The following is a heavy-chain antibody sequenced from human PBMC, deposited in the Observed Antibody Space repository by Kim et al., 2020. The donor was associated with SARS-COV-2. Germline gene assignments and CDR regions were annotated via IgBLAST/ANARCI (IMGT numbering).Heavy chain of an antibody. CDR1: GFTFSNAW. D-gene: IGHD3-10*01. Sequence: GGSLRLSCAASGFTFSNAWMSWVRQAPGKGLEWVGRIKSKTDGGTTDYAAPVKGRFTIPRDDSKNTLYLQMNSLKTEDTAVYYCTTRSMVRGIAFDIWGQGTMVTVSS. CDR3: TTRSMVRGIAFDI. V-gene: IGHV3-15*01. CDR2: IKSKTDGGTT. J-gene: IGHJ3*02.